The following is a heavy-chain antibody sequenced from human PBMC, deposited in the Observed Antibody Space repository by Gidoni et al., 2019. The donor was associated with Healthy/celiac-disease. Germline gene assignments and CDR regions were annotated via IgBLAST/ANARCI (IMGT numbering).Heavy chain of an antibody. V-gene: IGHV5-51*01. CDR2: IYPGDSYT. CDR1: GYSFTSYW. J-gene: IGHJ4*02. D-gene: IGHD3-9*01. CDR3: ARHGRYLAPPPHQAPNDY. Sequence: EVQLVQSGAEVKKPGASLKISCQGSGYSFTSYWIGWVRQMPGKGLEWMGIIYPGDSYTRYSPSFQGQVTISADKSISTAYLQWSSLKASDTAMYYCARHGRYLAPPPHQAPNDYWGQGTLVTVSS.